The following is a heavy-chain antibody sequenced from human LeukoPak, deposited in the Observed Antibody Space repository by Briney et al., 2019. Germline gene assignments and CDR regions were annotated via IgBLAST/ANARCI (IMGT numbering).Heavy chain of an antibody. CDR1: GGSISSGDYY. J-gene: IGHJ4*02. Sequence: SETLSLTCTVSGGSISSGDYYWSWIRQPPGKGLEWIGYIYYSGSTYYNPSLKSRLTISVDTSKNQFSPKLSSVTAADTAVYYCARGRTTFDYWGQGTLVTVSS. D-gene: IGHD1-1*01. CDR2: IYYSGST. CDR3: ARGRTTFDY. V-gene: IGHV4-30-4*01.